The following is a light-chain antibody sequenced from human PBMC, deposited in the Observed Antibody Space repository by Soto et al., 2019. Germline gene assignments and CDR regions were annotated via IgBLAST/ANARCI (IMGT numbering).Light chain of an antibody. CDR1: SSDVGAYTY. Sequence: QSVLTQPPSASGSPGQSVTISCTGTSSDVGAYTYVSWYQQHPGKAPKLMIYEVSKRPSWVPDRFSGSKSGSTASLTVSGLQAEDEADYYCSSYAGSNNNVVFGGGTQLTVL. V-gene: IGLV2-8*01. J-gene: IGLJ2*01. CDR3: SSYAGSNNNVV. CDR2: EVS.